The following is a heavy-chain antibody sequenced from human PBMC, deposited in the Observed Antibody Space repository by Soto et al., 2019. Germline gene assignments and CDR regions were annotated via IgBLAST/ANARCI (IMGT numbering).Heavy chain of an antibody. J-gene: IGHJ4*02. D-gene: IGHD5-12*01. CDR3: AKDPQDWLRSDFDY. Sequence: QVQLVESGGGVVHPGTSLTLSCAASGFTFSSYGMHWVRQAPGKGLEWVAFISHDGGNRYYADSVKGRFTISRDDSKKMLYLQMTSLRVEDTAVYYCAKDPQDWLRSDFDYWGQGTLVTVSS. CDR1: GFTFSSYG. CDR2: ISHDGGNR. V-gene: IGHV3-30*18.